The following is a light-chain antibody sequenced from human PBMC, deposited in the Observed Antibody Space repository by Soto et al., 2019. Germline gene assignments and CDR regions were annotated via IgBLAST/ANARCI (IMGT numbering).Light chain of an antibody. CDR1: SSDVGGFDY. V-gene: IGLV2-14*03. J-gene: IGLJ2*01. CDR3: SSYTSIRNLGGV. CDR2: DVS. Sequence: QSALTQPASVSGSPGQSITISCTGSSSDVGGFDYVSWYQQHPGKAPKLMIYDVSNRPSGVSNRFSGSKSGNTASLTISGLQAEDEADYYCSSYTSIRNLGGVFGGGTKVTVL.